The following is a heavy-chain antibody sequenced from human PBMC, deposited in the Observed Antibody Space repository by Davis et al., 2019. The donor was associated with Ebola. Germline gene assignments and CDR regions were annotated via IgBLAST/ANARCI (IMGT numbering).Heavy chain of an antibody. CDR2: INPHNGNT. V-gene: IGHV1-18*04. J-gene: IGHJ4*02. D-gene: IGHD3-10*01. CDR3: ARGERQDVLLWFGEFPFDY. Sequence: AASVKVSCKASGYTFTSYGITWVRQAPGQGLEWMGWINPHNGNTNYAQNVQGRATMTTDTSTSTAYMEVGSLRSDDTAVYYCARGERQDVLLWFGEFPFDYWGQGTLVTVSS. CDR1: GYTFTSYG.